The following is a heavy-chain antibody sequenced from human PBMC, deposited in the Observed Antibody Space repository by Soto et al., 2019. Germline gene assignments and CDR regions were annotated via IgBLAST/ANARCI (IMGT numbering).Heavy chain of an antibody. CDR3: ARQKLWMATIKKDAVDI. D-gene: IGHD2-21*01. Sequence: PGESLKISRKGSGYSFTNYWIAWVRQMPGQGLEGMGIIYPGDSDTTYNPSVQGHVTISVDKSTSTAYLQWDSLESADTAMYYCARQKLWMATIKKDAVDIWGQGTMVTVSS. V-gene: IGHV5-51*01. CDR2: IYPGDSDT. J-gene: IGHJ3*02. CDR1: GYSFTNYW.